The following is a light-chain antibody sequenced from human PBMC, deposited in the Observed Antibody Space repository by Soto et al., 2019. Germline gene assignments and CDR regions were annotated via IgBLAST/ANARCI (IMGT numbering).Light chain of an antibody. CDR3: QQYNDYSTWT. Sequence: GDRVIITCRASQTITRRLAWYQQKPGKAPKILIWDDFRLQRGVPSRFSGSGSGTEFTLTISSLQPDDFATYYCQQYNDYSTWTFGQGTKVEIK. J-gene: IGKJ1*01. CDR2: DDF. CDR1: QTITRR. V-gene: IGKV1-5*01.